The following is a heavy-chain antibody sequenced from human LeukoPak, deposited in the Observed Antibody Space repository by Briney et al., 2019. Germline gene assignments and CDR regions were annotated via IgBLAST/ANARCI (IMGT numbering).Heavy chain of an antibody. CDR2: INHSGST. V-gene: IGHV4-34*01. Sequence: SQTLSLTCAVYGGSFSGYYCGWIRQPPGKGLEWIGEINHSGSTNYSPSLKSRVTISVDTSKNQFSLKLSSVTAADTAVYYCARGGSSESHHFYYYRRVWGKENRVSVPS. J-gene: IGHJ6*03. CDR1: GGSFSGYY. D-gene: IGHD2-15*01. CDR3: ARGGSSESHHFYYYRRV.